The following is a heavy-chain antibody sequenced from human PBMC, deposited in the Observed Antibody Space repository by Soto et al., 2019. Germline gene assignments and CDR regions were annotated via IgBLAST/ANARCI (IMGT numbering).Heavy chain of an antibody. J-gene: IGHJ4*02. CDR2: IYHSGST. V-gene: IGHV4-30-2*01. Sequence: QLQLQESVSGLVKPSQTLSLTCAVSGGSISSGGYSWSWIRQPPGKGLEWIGYIYHSGSTYYNPSLKSRVTISVDRSKNQFSLKLSSVTAADTAVYYCARALAAAGHFDYWGQGTLVTVSS. CDR3: ARALAAAGHFDY. D-gene: IGHD6-13*01. CDR1: GGSISSGGYS.